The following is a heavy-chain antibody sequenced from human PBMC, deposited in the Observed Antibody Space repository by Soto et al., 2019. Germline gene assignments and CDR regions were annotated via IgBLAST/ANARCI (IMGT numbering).Heavy chain of an antibody. V-gene: IGHV1-69*12. CDR1: GGTFSSYA. D-gene: IGHD1-7*01. CDR3: ASGRELHYYYGMDV. CDR2: IIPIFGTA. Sequence: QVQLVQSGAEVKKPVSSVKVSCKASGGTFSSYAISWVRQAPGQGLAWMGGIIPIFGTADYAQKFQGTVTSTADETTRTAYMELSSLRSEDPAVYYCASGRELHYYYGMDVWGQGTTVTVSS. J-gene: IGHJ6*02.